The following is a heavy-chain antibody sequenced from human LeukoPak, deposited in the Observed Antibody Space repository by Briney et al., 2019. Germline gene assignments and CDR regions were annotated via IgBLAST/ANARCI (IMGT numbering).Heavy chain of an antibody. D-gene: IGHD6-6*01. CDR1: GYTFTDYY. CDR2: INPNSGAT. J-gene: IGHJ5*02. Sequence: ASVKVSFKASGYTFTDYYMHWVRQAPGQGLEWMGWINPNSGATNYAQKFQGRVTMTRDTSISTAYMELSRLTSDDTAVYYCVRGSSSAAWFDPWGQGTLVTVSS. V-gene: IGHV1-2*02. CDR3: VRGSSSAAWFDP.